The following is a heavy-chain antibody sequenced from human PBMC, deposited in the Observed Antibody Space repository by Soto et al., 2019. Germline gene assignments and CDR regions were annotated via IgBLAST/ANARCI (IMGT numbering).Heavy chain of an antibody. J-gene: IGHJ4*02. V-gene: IGHV3-7*03. CDR3: ARIRATDYEIDY. CDR1: GFIFGFYW. D-gene: IGHD3-22*01. Sequence: EVHLEESGGDLVQPGGSLRLSCSASGFIFGFYWMTWVRQAPGKGLEWVANIERHGNDKYYVDSVTGRCTISRDNAQNSLFLQMNNLRAEDTAVYFCARIRATDYEIDYWGQGTLVTVSS. CDR2: IERHGNDK.